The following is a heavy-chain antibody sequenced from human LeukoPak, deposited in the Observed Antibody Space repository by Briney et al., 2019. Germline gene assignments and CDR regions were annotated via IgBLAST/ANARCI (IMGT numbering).Heavy chain of an antibody. D-gene: IGHD1-1*01. CDR2: IKQDGSEK. J-gene: IGHJ4*02. CDR3: SRVTTNGYFEY. CDR1: GFTFSSYW. Sequence: GGSLRLSCAASGFTFSSYWMSWVRQAPGKGLEWVANIKQDGSEKHHVDSVEGRFTISRDNAKSSLYLQMNSLRAEDTAVYFCSRVTTNGYFEYWGQGTLVTVSS. V-gene: IGHV3-7*04.